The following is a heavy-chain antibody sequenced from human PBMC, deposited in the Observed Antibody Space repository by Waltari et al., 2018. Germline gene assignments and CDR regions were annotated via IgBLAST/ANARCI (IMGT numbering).Heavy chain of an antibody. CDR1: GFTFSNNA. CDR2: SNGDST. CDR3: AREGQLGYFPH. D-gene: IGHD6-13*01. J-gene: IGHJ1*01. Sequence: EVQLLESGGNLVQPGGSLRLSCAASGFTFSNNAMGWVRQAPGKGLEWVSTSNGDSTYYADSVKGRFTISRDNSKSTLYLQMINLRVEDTAVYYCAREGQLGYFPHWGQGTLVTVSS. V-gene: IGHV3-23*01.